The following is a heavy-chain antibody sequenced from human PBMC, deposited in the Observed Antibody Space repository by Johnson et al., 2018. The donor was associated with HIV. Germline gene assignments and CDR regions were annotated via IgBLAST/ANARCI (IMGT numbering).Heavy chain of an antibody. CDR3: ANDPGGYSYHSDAFDI. CDR1: GFTFTNNA. CDR2: IWYDGSNK. J-gene: IGHJ3*02. Sequence: VQVVESGGDLVQPGKSLRLSCVVSGFTFTNNAVHWVRQAPGKGLEWVAVIWYDGSNKYYADSVKGRFTISRDNSKNTLYLQMNSLRAEDTAVYYCANDPGGYSYHSDAFDIWGQGTMVTVSS. D-gene: IGHD5-18*01. V-gene: IGHV3-33*06.